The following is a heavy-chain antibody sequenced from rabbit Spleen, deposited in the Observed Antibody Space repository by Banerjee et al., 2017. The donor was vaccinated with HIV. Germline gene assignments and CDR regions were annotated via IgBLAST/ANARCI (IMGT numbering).Heavy chain of an antibody. CDR1: GFSFSDSYW. Sequence: QQQLEESGGDLVKPEGSLTLTCTASGFSFSDSYWICWVRQAPGKGLEWIGCIYTGSSGRTYYATWAKGRFTISKTSSTTVTLQMTSLTVADTATYFCARDPYTLNSATYNLWGPGTLVTVS. CDR2: IYTGSSGRT. V-gene: IGHV1S45*01. D-gene: IGHD1-1*01. CDR3: ARDPYTLNSATYNL. J-gene: IGHJ4*01.